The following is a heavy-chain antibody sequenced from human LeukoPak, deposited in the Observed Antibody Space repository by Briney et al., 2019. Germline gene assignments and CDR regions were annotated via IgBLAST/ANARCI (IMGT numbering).Heavy chain of an antibody. V-gene: IGHV4-39*07. CDR3: ARRPSDSSGYLQYNWFDP. CDR2: INHSGST. D-gene: IGHD3-22*01. J-gene: IGHJ5*02. Sequence: PSETLSLTCIVSGGSISSGGHYWGWLRQPPGTGLEWIGEINHSGSTNYNPSLKSRVTISVVASKNQFSLKLSSVTAADTAVYYCARRPSDSSGYLQYNWFDPWGQGTLVTVSS. CDR1: GGSISSGGHY.